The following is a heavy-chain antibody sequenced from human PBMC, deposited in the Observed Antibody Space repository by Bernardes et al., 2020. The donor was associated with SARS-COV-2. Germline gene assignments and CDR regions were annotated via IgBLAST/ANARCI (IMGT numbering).Heavy chain of an antibody. CDR1: GFSFSNYW. CDR3: ARDWNGDYIFDD. Sequence: GGSLRLSCAASGFSFSNYWMTWVRQTPGKGLECVSVVYSGDITYYADSVRGRFTISRDNSKNTLYLQMNSLRAEDTAVYYCARDWNGDYIFDDWGQGTLVTVSS. D-gene: IGHD3-3*01. J-gene: IGHJ4*02. CDR2: VYSGDIT. V-gene: IGHV3-53*01.